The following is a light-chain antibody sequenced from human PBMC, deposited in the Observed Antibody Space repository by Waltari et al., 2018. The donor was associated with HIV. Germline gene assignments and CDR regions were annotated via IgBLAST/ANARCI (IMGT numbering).Light chain of an antibody. CDR1: QSVSSSY. CDR2: GAS. Sequence: EIVLTQSPGTLSLSPGERAPLSCRASQSVSSSYLAWYQQKPGQAPRLLIYGASSRATGIPDRFSGSGSGTDFTLTISRLEPEDFAVYYCQQYGTGGFTFGPGTKVDIK. CDR3: QQYGTGGFT. V-gene: IGKV3-20*01. J-gene: IGKJ3*01.